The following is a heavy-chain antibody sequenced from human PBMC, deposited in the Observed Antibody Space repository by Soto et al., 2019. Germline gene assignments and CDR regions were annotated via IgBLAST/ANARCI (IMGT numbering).Heavy chain of an antibody. V-gene: IGHV1-18*01. CDR1: GYTFTSYG. CDR2: ISAYNGNT. D-gene: IGHD3-3*01. CDR3: ARENYDFWSGAGKNWFDP. J-gene: IGHJ5*02. Sequence: ASVKVSCKASGYTFTSYGISWVRQAPGQGLEWMGWISAYNGNTNYAQKLQGRVTMTTNTSTSTVYMELSSLRSEDTAVYYCARENYDFWSGAGKNWFDPWGQGTLVTVSS.